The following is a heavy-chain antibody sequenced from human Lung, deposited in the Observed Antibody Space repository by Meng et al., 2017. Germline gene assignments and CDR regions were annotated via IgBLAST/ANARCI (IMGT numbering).Heavy chain of an antibody. CDR3: ARDEDISAAGKLFGDY. CDR1: GYPFPDYW. V-gene: IGHV1-2*06. CDR2: INPKSGDT. J-gene: IGHJ4*02. D-gene: IGHD6-13*01. Sequence: GQLGPSGAEVKKLGASVKVSCKASGYPFPDYWLPWVRRAPGQGLEWMGRINPKSGDTHYAQRFQGRVTMTGDTSISTAYMELSGLRSDDTAMYYCARDEDISAAGKLFGDYWGQGTLVTVSS.